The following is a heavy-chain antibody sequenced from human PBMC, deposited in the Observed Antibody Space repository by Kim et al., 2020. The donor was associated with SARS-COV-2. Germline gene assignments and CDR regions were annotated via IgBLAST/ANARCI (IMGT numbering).Heavy chain of an antibody. V-gene: IGHV4-59*01. J-gene: IGHJ4*02. CDR2: IYYSGST. CDR3: ARDQDY. CDR1: GGSISSYY. Sequence: SETLSLTCTVSGGSISSYYWSWIRQPPGKGLEWIGYIYYSGSTNYNPSLKSRVTISVDTSKNQFSLKLSSVTAADTAVYYCARDQDYWGQGTLVTVSS.